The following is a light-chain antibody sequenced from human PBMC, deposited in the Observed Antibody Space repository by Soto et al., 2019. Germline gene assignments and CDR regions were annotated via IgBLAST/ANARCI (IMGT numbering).Light chain of an antibody. CDR3: QQSNSYSPEST. J-gene: IGKJ4*01. V-gene: IGKV1-5*01. CDR1: QSISSW. CDR2: DAS. Sequence: DIQMTQSPSTLSASVGDRVTITCRASQSISSWLAWYQQKLGKAPKLLIYDASRLESGVSSRFSGSGSGTEFTLTISSLQPDDFATYYCQQSNSYSPESTFGGGTKVEIK.